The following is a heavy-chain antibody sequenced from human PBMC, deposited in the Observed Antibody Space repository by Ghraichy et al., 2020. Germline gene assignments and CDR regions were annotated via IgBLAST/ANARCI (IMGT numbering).Heavy chain of an antibody. CDR2: IYYSGST. V-gene: IGHV4-31*03. J-gene: IGHJ5*02. Sequence: TLPLTCTVSGGSISSGGYYWSWIRQHPGKGLEWIGYIYYSGSTYYNPSLKSRVTISVDTSKSHFSLKVSSVTAADTAVYYCARGEINGWFDPWGQGTLVTVSS. CDR1: GGSISSGGYY. CDR3: ARGEINGWFDP.